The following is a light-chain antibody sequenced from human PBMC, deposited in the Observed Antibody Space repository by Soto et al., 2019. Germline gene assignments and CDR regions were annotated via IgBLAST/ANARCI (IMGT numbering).Light chain of an antibody. CDR2: LNSDGSH. CDR1: SGHSNYA. CDR3: QTWDTGIWV. V-gene: IGLV4-69*01. J-gene: IGLJ3*02. Sequence: QLVLTQSPSASASLGASVKLTCTLSSGHSNYAIAWHQQQPEKGPRYLMKLNSDGSHSKGDGIPDRFSGSTSGAERYLTISSLQPEDEADYYCQTWDTGIWVFGGGTKLTVL.